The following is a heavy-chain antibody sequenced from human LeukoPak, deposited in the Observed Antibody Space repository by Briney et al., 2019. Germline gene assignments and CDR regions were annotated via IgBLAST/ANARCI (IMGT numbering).Heavy chain of an antibody. J-gene: IGHJ4*02. CDR3: ARWHYDSNGYYLFDY. D-gene: IGHD3-22*01. CDR1: GFTFSSYS. Sequence: PGGSLRLSCAASGFTFSSYSMNWVRQAPGKGLEWVSSISSSSSYIYYADSVKGRFTISRDNAKNSLYLQMNSLRAEDTAVYYCARWHYDSNGYYLFDYWGQGTLVTVSS. CDR2: ISSSSSYI. V-gene: IGHV3-21*01.